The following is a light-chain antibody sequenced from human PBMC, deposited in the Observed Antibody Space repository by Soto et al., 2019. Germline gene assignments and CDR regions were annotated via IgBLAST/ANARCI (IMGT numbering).Light chain of an antibody. J-gene: IGKJ1*01. V-gene: IGKV1-5*01. CDR3: RQYNSYPWT. CDR2: DAS. CDR1: QSISSW. Sequence: DIQMTQSPSTLSASVGDRVTITCRASQSISSWLAWYQQKPGKAPKLLIYDASSLESGVPSRFSGRGSGTEFTLTISSLQPDDFATYYCRQYNSYPWTFGQGTKVEIK.